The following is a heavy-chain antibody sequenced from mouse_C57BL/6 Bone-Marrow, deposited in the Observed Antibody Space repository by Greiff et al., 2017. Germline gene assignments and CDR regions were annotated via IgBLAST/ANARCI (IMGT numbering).Heavy chain of an antibody. Sequence: QVQLQQSGPELVKPGASVKISCKASGYAFSSSWMNWVKQRPGKGLEWIGRIYPGDGDTNYNGKFKGKATLTADKSSSTAYMQLSSLTSEDSAVYFCARADIGDYGGQGTTLTVSS. CDR2: IYPGDGDT. CDR3: ARADIGDY. J-gene: IGHJ2*01. V-gene: IGHV1-82*01. CDR1: GYAFSSSW. D-gene: IGHD2-14*01.